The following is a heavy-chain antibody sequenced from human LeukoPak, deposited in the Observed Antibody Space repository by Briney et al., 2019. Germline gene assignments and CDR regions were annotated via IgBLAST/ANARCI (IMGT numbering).Heavy chain of an antibody. V-gene: IGHV4-39*07. CDR1: XGSISSSSYY. CDR3: ARDLGYSSSWCWFDP. CDR2: IYYSGST. D-gene: IGHD6-13*01. Sequence: XLSLTCTVSXGSISSSSYYWGWIRQPPGKGLEWIGSIYYSGSTYYNPSLKSRVTISVDTSKNQFSLKLSSVTAADTAVYYCARDLGYSSSWCWFDPWGQGTLVTVSS. J-gene: IGHJ5*02.